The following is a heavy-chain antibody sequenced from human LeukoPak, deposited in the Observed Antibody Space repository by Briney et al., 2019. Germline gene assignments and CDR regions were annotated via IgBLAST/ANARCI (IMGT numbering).Heavy chain of an antibody. CDR1: GYTFTGYY. J-gene: IGHJ6*03. CDR2: INPNSGGT. V-gene: IGHV1-2*02. CDR3: ARDQTGYYKYCYYYYMDV. D-gene: IGHD1-26*01. Sequence: ASVKVSCKASGYTFTGYYMHWVRQAPGQGLEWMGWINPNSGGTNYAQKFQGRVTMTRDTSISTAYMELSRLRSDDTAVYYCARDQTGYYKYCYYYYMDVWGKGTTVTVSS.